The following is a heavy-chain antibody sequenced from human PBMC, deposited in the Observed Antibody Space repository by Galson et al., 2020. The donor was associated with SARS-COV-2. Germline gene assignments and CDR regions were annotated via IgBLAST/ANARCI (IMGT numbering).Heavy chain of an antibody. D-gene: IGHD6-19*01. Sequence: GGSLRLSCAASGFTFKSHAMHWIRQAPGKGLEWVAQIFYDGSDKYYVDSVKGRFTISRDDSEKTVYLQMNNLRADDTAVYYCARDGQPRGGWAFDYWGQGTLVTVSS. J-gene: IGHJ4*02. CDR2: IFYDGSDK. V-gene: IGHV3-33*01. CDR3: ARDGQPRGGWAFDY. CDR1: GFTFKSHA.